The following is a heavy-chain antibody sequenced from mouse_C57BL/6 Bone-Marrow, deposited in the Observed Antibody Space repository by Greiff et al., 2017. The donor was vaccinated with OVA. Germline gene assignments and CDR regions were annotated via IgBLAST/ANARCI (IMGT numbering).Heavy chain of an antibody. J-gene: IGHJ4*01. CDR1: GFNIKNTY. CDR3: ARGNFGSSLYAMDY. CDR2: LDPANDNT. Sequence: VQLQQSVAELVRPGASVKLSCTASGFNIKNTYMHWVKQRPEQGLEWIGRLDPANDNTKYAPKFQGKATMPADTSSNTAYLQLSSLSSEDTAVYCCARGNFGSSLYAMDYWGQGTSVTVSS. D-gene: IGHD1-1*01. V-gene: IGHV14-3*01.